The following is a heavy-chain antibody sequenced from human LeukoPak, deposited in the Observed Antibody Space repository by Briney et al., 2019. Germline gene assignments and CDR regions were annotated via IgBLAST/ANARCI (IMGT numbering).Heavy chain of an antibody. CDR1: GFTFSSYS. V-gene: IGHV3-48*01. J-gene: IGHJ5*02. CDR2: ISSSSSTI. Sequence: GGSLRLSCAASGFTFSSYSMNWVRQAPGKGLEWVSYISSSSSTIYYADSVKGRFTISRDNAKNSLYLQMNSLRAEDTAVYYCASLTPIVVVVAATRMSFDPWGQGTLVTVSS. CDR3: ASLTPIVVVVAATRMSFDP. D-gene: IGHD2-15*01.